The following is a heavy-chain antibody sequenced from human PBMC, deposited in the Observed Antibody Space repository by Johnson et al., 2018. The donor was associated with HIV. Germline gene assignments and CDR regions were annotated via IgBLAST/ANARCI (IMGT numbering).Heavy chain of an antibody. V-gene: IGHV3-74*02. D-gene: IGHD2/OR15-2a*01. CDR2: INTDGSAT. J-gene: IGHJ3*02. CDR1: GFTFSTYW. Sequence: VQLVESGGGLVQPGGSLSLSCAASGFTFSTYWMHWVRQPPGTGLVWVSRINTDGSATTYTDSVTGRFTISRDNTKNTLYLQMNSLRAEDTAVYYCTTGAFHAYDMWGQGTMVTVSS. CDR3: TTGAFHAYDM.